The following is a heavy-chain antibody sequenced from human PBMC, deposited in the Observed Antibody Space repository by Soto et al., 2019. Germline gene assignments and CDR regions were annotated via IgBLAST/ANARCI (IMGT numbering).Heavy chain of an antibody. CDR3: ARGRGYSYGPYYFDY. Sequence: QVPLQESGSGLVKPSQTLSLTCTVSGGSISSEGYYWSWFRQLPGKGLEWIGDIYYSGTTYHNPSLRSRLTISGDASKNQFSLKLSSVTAADTALYYCARGRGYSYGPYYFDYWGQGTLVTVSS. CDR2: IYYSGTT. J-gene: IGHJ4*02. CDR1: GGSISSEGYY. D-gene: IGHD5-18*01. V-gene: IGHV4-31*03.